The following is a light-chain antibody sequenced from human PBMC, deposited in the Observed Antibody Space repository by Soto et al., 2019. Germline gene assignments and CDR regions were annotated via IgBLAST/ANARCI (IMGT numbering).Light chain of an antibody. V-gene: IGLV2-8*01. CDR3: SSYAANTNVV. CDR1: SSDVGGYNH. J-gene: IGLJ2*01. CDR2: GVD. Sequence: QSALTQPPSASGSPGQSVTISCTGTSSDVGGYNHVSWYQQHPGKAPRLMIYGVDKRPSGVPDRFSGSKSGNTASLTVAGLQAEDEADYYCSSYAANTNVVFGGGTKLTVL.